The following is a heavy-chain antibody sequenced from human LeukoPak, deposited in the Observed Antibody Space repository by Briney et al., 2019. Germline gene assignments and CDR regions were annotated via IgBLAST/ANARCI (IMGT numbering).Heavy chain of an antibody. CDR2: IRYDGSNK. CDR1: GFTFSSYG. CDR3: AKARSDIAVATFDY. D-gene: IGHD6-19*01. J-gene: IGHJ4*02. V-gene: IGHV3-30*02. Sequence: GGSLRLSCAASGFTFSSYGMHWVRQAPGKGLEWVAFIRYDGSNKYYADSVKGRFTISRDNSKNTLYLQMNSLRAEDTAVYYCAKARSDIAVATFDYWAREPWSPSPQ.